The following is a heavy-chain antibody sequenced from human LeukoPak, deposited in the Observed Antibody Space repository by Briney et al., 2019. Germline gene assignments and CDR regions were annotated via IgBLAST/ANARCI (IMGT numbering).Heavy chain of an antibody. CDR2: IYYSGST. D-gene: IGHD3-3*01. Sequence: SETLSLTCTVSGGSISSYYWSWIRQPPGKGLEWIGYIYYSGSTNYNPSLKSRVTISVGTSKNQFSLKLSSVTAADTAVYYCARGTRFLEWLLRTQYYFDYWGQGTLVTVSS. V-gene: IGHV4-59*01. J-gene: IGHJ4*02. CDR3: ARGTRFLEWLLRTQYYFDY. CDR1: GGSISSYY.